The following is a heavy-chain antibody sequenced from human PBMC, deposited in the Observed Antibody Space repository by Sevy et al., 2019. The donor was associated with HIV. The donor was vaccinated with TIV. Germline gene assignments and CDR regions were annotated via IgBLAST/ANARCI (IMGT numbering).Heavy chain of an antibody. CDR3: ARDALPFCGGDCYSHFFDP. CDR2: ISHDGGTH. J-gene: IGHJ5*02. Sequence: GGSLRLSCVGSGFTFSSYSFNWVRLAPGKGLEWVSLISHDGGTHFFADSVRGRFTISRDNSKNTLWVEMNSLRPEDTAVYFCARDALPFCGGDCYSHFFDPWGQGTLVTVSS. D-gene: IGHD2-21*02. V-gene: IGHV3-30*04. CDR1: GFTFSSYS.